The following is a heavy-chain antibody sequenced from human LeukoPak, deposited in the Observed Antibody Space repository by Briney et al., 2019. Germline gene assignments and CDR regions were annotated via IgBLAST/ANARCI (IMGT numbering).Heavy chain of an antibody. CDR2: INWNGGGT. CDR1: GFTFDDYG. J-gene: IGHJ6*03. D-gene: IGHD6-19*01. V-gene: IGHV3-20*04. CDR3: ARDRRGSSGSFYYYYYMDV. Sequence: GGSLRLSCAASGFTFDDYGMSWVRQAPGKGLEWVSGINWNGGGTGYADSVKGRFTISRDNAKNSLYLQMNSLRAEDTALYYCARDRRGSSGSFYYYYYMDVWGKGTTVTVSS.